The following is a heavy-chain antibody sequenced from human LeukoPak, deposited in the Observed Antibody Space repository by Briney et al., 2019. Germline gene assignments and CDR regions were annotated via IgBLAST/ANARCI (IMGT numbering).Heavy chain of an antibody. V-gene: IGHV3-20*04. J-gene: IGHJ6*03. CDR2: INWNGGST. CDR3: ARAIKAYYYYYMDF. CDR1: GFTFDDYG. Sequence: GGSLRLSCAASGFTFDDYGMSWVRQVPGKGLEWVSGINWNGGSTRYVDSVKGRFSISRDNAKNSLYLQMSSLRVEDTALYYCARAIKAYYYYYMDFWGKGTTVTVSS. D-gene: IGHD5-24*01.